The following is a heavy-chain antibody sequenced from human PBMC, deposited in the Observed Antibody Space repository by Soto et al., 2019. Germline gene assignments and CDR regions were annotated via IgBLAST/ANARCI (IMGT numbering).Heavy chain of an antibody. D-gene: IGHD4-17*01. CDR2: INHSGST. CDR3: ARTMTTVTTVVDY. Sequence: QVQLQQWGAGLLKPSETLSLTCAVYGGSFSGYYWSWIRQPPGKGLEWIGEINHSGSTDDNPSLKSRVTISVDTSKNQFSLKLSSVTAADTAVYYCARTMTTVTTVVDYWGQGTLVTVSS. V-gene: IGHV4-34*01. J-gene: IGHJ4*02. CDR1: GGSFSGYY.